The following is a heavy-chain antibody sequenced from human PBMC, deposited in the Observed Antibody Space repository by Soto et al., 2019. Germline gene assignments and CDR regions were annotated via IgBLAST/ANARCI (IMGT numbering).Heavy chain of an antibody. D-gene: IGHD3-22*01. CDR2: IYWNDDK. CDR3: VHRPDYSYSSGYYYVDWFGP. Sequence: PTLVNPTQTLTLTCTFSGFSLTTSGVGVGWIRQPPGRALEWLAVIYWNDDKRYSPSLKSRLAITKDTSKNQVVLTVTNMDPVDTGTYYCVHRPDYSYSSGYYYVDWFGPWGQGTLVTVSS. J-gene: IGHJ5*02. V-gene: IGHV2-5*01. CDR1: GFSLTTSGVG.